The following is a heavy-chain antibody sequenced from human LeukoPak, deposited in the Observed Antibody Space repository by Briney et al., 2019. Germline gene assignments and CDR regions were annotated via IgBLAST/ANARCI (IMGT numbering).Heavy chain of an antibody. D-gene: IGHD1-26*01. CDR2: VNPNSGGT. V-gene: IGHV1-2*02. J-gene: IGHJ4*02. CDR1: GYTFTGYY. CDR3: ARAGSGSYPIDY. Sequence: ASVKVSCKASGYTFTGYYMHWVRQAPGQGLEWTGWVNPNSGGTNYAQKFQGRVTMTRDTSISTAYMELSRLRSDDTAVYYCARAGSGSYPIDYWGQGTLVTVSS.